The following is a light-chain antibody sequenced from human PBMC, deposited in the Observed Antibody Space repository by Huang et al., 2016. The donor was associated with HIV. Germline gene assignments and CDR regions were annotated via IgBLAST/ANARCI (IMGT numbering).Light chain of an antibody. Sequence: DIQMTQSPSTLSASVGDRVTITCRASQSISSWLAWYQQKPGKAPKPLIYKASNLERGVPSRLSGSGSGTEFTLTISSLQPDDFATYYCQQYNSYPLTFGGGTKVQIK. CDR3: QQYNSYPLT. CDR2: KAS. V-gene: IGKV1-5*03. CDR1: QSISSW. J-gene: IGKJ4*01.